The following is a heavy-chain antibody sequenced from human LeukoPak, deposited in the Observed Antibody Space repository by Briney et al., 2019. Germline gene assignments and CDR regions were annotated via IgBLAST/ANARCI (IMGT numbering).Heavy chain of an antibody. V-gene: IGHV1-8*01. D-gene: IGHD6-13*01. CDR2: MNPNSGNT. CDR3: ARVNSATIADNWFDP. CDR1: GYTFTSYD. Sequence: ASVKVSCKASGYTFTSYDINWVRQATGQGLEWMGWMNPNSGNTGYAQKFQGRVTMTRNTSISTAYMELSSLRSEDTAVYYCARVNSATIADNWFDPWGQGTLVTVPS. J-gene: IGHJ5*02.